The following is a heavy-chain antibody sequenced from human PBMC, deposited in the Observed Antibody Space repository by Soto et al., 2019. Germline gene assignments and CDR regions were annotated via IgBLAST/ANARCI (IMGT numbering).Heavy chain of an antibody. D-gene: IGHD1-26*01. CDR1: GGTFSSYA. CDR3: ARALGIVGALNYYYGMDV. Sequence: ASVKVSCKASGGTFSSYAISWVRQAPGQGLEWMGGIIPIFGTANYAQKFQGRVTITADESTSTAYMELSSLRSEDTAVYYCARALGIVGALNYYYGMDVWGQGTTVTVSS. CDR2: IIPIFGTA. V-gene: IGHV1-69*13. J-gene: IGHJ6*02.